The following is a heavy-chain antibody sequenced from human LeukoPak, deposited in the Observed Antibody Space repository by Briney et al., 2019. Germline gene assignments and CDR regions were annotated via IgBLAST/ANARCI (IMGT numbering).Heavy chain of an antibody. CDR2: ISGSGGST. CDR1: GFTFSSYG. J-gene: IGHJ4*02. Sequence: GGSLGLSCAASGFTFSSYGMSWVRQAPGKGLEWVSAISGSGGSTYYADSVKGRFTISRDNSMNTLYLQMNSLRAEDTAVYYCAKGGQLVGVSGQHYWGQGTLVTVSS. V-gene: IGHV3-23*01. D-gene: IGHD6-13*01. CDR3: AKGGQLVGVSGQHY.